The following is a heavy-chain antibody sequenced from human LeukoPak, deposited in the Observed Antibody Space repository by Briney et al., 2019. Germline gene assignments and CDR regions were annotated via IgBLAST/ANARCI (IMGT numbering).Heavy chain of an antibody. D-gene: IGHD3-10*01. CDR1: GGSISSGDYS. Sequence: PSGTLSLTCAVSGGSISSGDYSWSWIRQPPGKGLEWIGYIYHSGRTYYNPSLKSRVTISIDRSKNQFSLKLSSVTAADTAVYYCARDLLWFGEAYFDYWGQGTLVTVSS. CDR2: IYHSGRT. CDR3: ARDLLWFGEAYFDY. J-gene: IGHJ4*02. V-gene: IGHV4-30-2*01.